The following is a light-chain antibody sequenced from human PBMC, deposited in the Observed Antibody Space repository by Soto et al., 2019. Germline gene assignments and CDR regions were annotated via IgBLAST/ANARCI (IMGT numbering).Light chain of an antibody. CDR1: SSDVGGYNY. J-gene: IGLJ1*01. CDR2: EVT. V-gene: IGLV2-8*01. CDR3: SSYADSNSYV. Sequence: QSVLTQPPSASGSPGQSVTISWTGTSSDVGGYNYVYWYQQHPGKAPKLMIYEVTKRPSGVPDRFSGSKSGNTASLTVSELQAEDEADYYCSSYADSNSYVFGTGTKVTVL.